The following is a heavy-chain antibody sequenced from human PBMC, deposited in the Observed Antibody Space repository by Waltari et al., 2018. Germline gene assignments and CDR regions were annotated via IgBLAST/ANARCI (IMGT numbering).Heavy chain of an antibody. CDR2: INAGNGNT. J-gene: IGHJ6*02. Sequence: QVQLVQSGAEVKKPGASVKVSCKASGYTFTSYAMHWVRQAPGQRLEWMGWINAGNGNTKYSQEFQGRVTITADESTSTAYMELSSLRSEDTAVYYCARPRVGATTYYYYGMDVWGQGTTVTVSS. CDR1: GYTFTSYA. D-gene: IGHD1-26*01. CDR3: ARPRVGATTYYYYGMDV. V-gene: IGHV1-3*03.